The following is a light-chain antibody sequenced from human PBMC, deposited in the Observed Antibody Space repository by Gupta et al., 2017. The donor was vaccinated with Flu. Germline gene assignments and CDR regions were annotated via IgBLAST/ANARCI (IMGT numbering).Light chain of an antibody. J-gene: IGLJ2*01. CDR3: QSADNSGSYVI. CDR1: ALPKQY. V-gene: IGLV3-25*02. Sequence: SYELTQPPSVSVSPGQTARITCSGDALPKQYAYWYQVKPGQAPVLVIYKDIERPSGIPERFSGFSSGTTVTLTISGVQAEDEADYYCQSADNSGSYVIFGGGTKLTVL. CDR2: KDI.